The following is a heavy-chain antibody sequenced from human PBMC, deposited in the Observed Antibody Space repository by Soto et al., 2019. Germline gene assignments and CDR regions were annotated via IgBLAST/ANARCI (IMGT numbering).Heavy chain of an antibody. Sequence: SETLSLTCTVSGGSVSSGSYYWSWIRQPPGKGLERIGYIYYSGSTNYNPSLKSRVPISVDTSKNQFSLKLSSVTAADTAVYYCARDRPGQQRGSWFDPWGQGTLVPVSS. D-gene: IGHD6-13*01. J-gene: IGHJ5*02. CDR1: GGSVSSGSYY. CDR2: IYYSGST. CDR3: ARDRPGQQRGSWFDP. V-gene: IGHV4-61*01.